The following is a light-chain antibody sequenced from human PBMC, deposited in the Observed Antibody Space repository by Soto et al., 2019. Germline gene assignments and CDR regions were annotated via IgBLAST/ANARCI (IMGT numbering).Light chain of an antibody. CDR1: SSNIGAGYD. Sequence: QTVVTQPPSVSGAPGQRVTISCTGSSSNIGAGYDVHWYQQAPGTAPKLLIYANANRPSGVPDRFSGSKSGTSASLAITGLQAEDEADYYCQSYDRSLTGSIFGGGTKLTVL. CDR3: QSYDRSLTGSI. V-gene: IGLV1-40*01. CDR2: ANA. J-gene: IGLJ2*01.